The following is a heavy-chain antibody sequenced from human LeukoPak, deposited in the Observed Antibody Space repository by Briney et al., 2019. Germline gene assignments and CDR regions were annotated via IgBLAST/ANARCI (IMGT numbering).Heavy chain of an antibody. CDR3: ARGRDGYTNFDY. V-gene: IGHV4-31*11. J-gene: IGHJ4*02. Sequence: KTSETLSLTCAVSGGSISSGGYYWSWIRQHPGKGLEWIGYIYYSGSTYYNPSLKSRVTISVDTSKNQFSLKLSSVTAADTAVYYCARGRDGYTNFDYWGQGTLVTVSS. D-gene: IGHD5-24*01. CDR1: GGSISSGGYY. CDR2: IYYSGST.